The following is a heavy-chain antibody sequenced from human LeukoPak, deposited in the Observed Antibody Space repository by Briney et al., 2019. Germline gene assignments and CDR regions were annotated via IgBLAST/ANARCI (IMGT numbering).Heavy chain of an antibody. CDR1: GFTFSSYG. CDR3: AKDKDSGYSYGSSYYYYYGMDV. V-gene: IGHV3-30*18. J-gene: IGHJ6*02. Sequence: PGGSLRLSCAASGFTFSSYGMHWVRQAPGKGLEWVAVISYDGSNKYYADSVKGRFTISRDNSKNTLYLQMNSLRAEDTAVYYCAKDKDSGYSYGSSYYYYYGMDVWGQGTTVTVSS. CDR2: ISYDGSNK. D-gene: IGHD5-18*01.